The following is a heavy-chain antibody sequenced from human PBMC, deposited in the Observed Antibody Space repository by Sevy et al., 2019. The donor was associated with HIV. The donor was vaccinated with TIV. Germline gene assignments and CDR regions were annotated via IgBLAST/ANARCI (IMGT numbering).Heavy chain of an antibody. Sequence: SGPTLVNPTQTLTLTCTFSGFSLSTSGVGVGWIRQPPGKALEWLALIYWDDDKRYSPSLKSRLTITKDTSKNQVVLTLTNMDPVDTATYYCARLAAAGPVAATSFDPWGQGTLVTVSS. CDR3: ARLAAAGPVAATSFDP. CDR2: IYWDDDK. D-gene: IGHD6-13*01. J-gene: IGHJ5*02. V-gene: IGHV2-5*02. CDR1: GFSLSTSGVG.